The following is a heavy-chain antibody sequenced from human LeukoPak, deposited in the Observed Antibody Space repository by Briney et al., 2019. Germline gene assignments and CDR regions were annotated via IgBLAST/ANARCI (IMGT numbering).Heavy chain of an antibody. D-gene: IGHD2-21*02. CDR3: ARDTLVAAIHYFQH. Sequence: GGSLRPSCAASGFTFSTYCMHWVRQAPGKGPIWVSRICPDGTVTNYADSVKGRFTISRDTSTNTLYLQMNSLRAEDTAVYYCARDTLVAAIHYFQHWGQGTLVTVSS. CDR2: ICPDGTVT. V-gene: IGHV3-74*01. J-gene: IGHJ1*01. CDR1: GFTFSTYC.